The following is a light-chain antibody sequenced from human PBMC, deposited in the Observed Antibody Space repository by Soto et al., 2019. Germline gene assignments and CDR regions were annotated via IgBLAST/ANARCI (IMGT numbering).Light chain of an antibody. Sequence: QSVLTQPPSASGSPGQSVTISCTGTSSDVGAYDYVSWYQQHPGKAPKLMIYEVSQRPSGVHDRFSGSKSGNTASLTISGLQAEDEGDYYCSSFAGINNLLFGGGTQLTVL. V-gene: IGLV2-8*01. CDR3: SSFAGINNLL. CDR2: EVS. J-gene: IGLJ2*01. CDR1: SSDVGAYDY.